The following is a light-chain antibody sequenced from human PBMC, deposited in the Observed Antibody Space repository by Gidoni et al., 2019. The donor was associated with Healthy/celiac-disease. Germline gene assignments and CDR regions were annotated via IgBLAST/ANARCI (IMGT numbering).Light chain of an antibody. CDR1: QSVSSN. CDR2: GAS. J-gene: IGKJ2*01. Sequence: EIVLTQSPATLSVSPGERATLSCRASQSVSSNVAWYKQKPGQAPRLLIYGASTRATGIPAMFSGSGSGTEFTLTISSLQSEDFAVYYCQQYNNWPNTFGQGTKLEIK. CDR3: QQYNNWPNT. V-gene: IGKV3-15*01.